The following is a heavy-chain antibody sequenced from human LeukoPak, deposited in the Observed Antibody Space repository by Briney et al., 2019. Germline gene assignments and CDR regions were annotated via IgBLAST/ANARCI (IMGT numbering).Heavy chain of an antibody. CDR3: AKPYYDYILCSHVPIGDDAFDI. CDR1: GFTFSSYG. CDR2: ISGSGGST. Sequence: GGALRLSCAASGFTFSSYGMSWVRQAPGKGLEWVSAISGSGGSTYYADSVKGRFTISRDNAKNTLYLQMNSLRAEDTAVYYCAKPYYDYILCSHVPIGDDAFDIWGQGTMLTVSS. V-gene: IGHV3-23*01. D-gene: IGHD3-16*01. J-gene: IGHJ3*02.